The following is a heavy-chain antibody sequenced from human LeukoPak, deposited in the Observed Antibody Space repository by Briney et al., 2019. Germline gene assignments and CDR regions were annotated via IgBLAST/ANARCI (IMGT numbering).Heavy chain of an antibody. Sequence: GGSLRLSCSASGFTFSSYAMHWVRQAPGKGLEWVAVISYDGSNKYYADSAKGRFTISRDNSKNTLYLQMNSLRAEDTAVYYCARDRMDIVVVPAAMGGGYYYYGMDVWGQGTTVTVSS. CDR2: ISYDGSNK. D-gene: IGHD2-2*03. J-gene: IGHJ6*02. CDR3: ARDRMDIVVVPAAMGGGYYYYGMDV. CDR1: GFTFSSYA. V-gene: IGHV3-30-3*01.